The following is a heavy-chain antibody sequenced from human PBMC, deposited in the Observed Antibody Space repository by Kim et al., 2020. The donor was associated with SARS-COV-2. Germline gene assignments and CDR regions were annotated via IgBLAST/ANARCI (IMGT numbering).Heavy chain of an antibody. J-gene: IGHJ4*02. CDR2: N. V-gene: IGHV3-7*03. D-gene: IGHD6-19*01. Sequence: NYYVNSGKGRFTISIDNAQSSLYLQMNSLRAEDAAVSYCASQSYSSGFDSWGQGTLVTVSS. CDR3: ASQSYSSGFDS.